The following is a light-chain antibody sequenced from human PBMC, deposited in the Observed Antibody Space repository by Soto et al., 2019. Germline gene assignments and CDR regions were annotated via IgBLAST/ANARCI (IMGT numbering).Light chain of an antibody. CDR3: QHPNNWPIT. J-gene: IGKJ5*01. V-gene: IGKV3-11*01. CDR2: DAS. Sequence: EIVVTQSPAPLSLSPGERATLSCRASQSISSYLAWYQQKPGQAPRLLIYDASNRATGIPARFSGSGSGTDFTLTISSLEPEDFAVYYCQHPNNWPITFGQGTRLEIK. CDR1: QSISSY.